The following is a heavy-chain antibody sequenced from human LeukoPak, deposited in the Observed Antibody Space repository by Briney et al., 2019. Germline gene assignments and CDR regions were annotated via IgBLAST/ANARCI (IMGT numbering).Heavy chain of an antibody. CDR3: TTSGCYYADYYYYMDV. V-gene: IGHV3-15*01. J-gene: IGHJ6*03. Sequence: TGGSLRLSCAASGFTFSNAWMSWVRQAPGKGLEWVGRIKSKTDGGTTDYAAPVKGRFTISRGDSKNTLYLQMNSLKTEDTAVYYCTTSGCYYADYYYYMDVWGKGTTVTISS. CDR1: GFTFSNAW. D-gene: IGHD2-2*01. CDR2: IKSKTDGGTT.